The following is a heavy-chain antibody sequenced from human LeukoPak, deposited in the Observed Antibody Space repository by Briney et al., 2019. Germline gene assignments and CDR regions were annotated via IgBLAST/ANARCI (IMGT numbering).Heavy chain of an antibody. CDR1: GFTVSSNY. V-gene: IGHV3-53*01. Sequence: GGSLRLSCAASGFTVSSNYMSWVRQAPGKGLEWVSIIYSGGSTYYADSVKGRFTISRDNSKNTLYLQMNSLRAEDTAVYCCARTVQLERPVPLRNYYYMDVWGKGTTVTISS. CDR3: ARTVQLERPVPLRNYYYMDV. D-gene: IGHD1-1*01. J-gene: IGHJ6*03. CDR2: IYSGGST.